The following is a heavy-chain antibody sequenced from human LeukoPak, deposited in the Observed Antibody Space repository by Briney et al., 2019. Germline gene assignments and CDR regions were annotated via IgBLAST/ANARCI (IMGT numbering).Heavy chain of an antibody. V-gene: IGHV3-66*01. CDR3: ARDLASIWYSSGGSDY. Sequence: GGSLRLSCAASGFTVSSNYMSWVRQAPGKGLEWVSVIYSGGSTYYADSVKGRFTISRDNAKSTLYLQMNSLRAEDTAVYYCARDLASIWYSSGGSDYWGQGTLVTVSS. D-gene: IGHD6-19*01. CDR2: IYSGGST. CDR1: GFTVSSNY. J-gene: IGHJ4*02.